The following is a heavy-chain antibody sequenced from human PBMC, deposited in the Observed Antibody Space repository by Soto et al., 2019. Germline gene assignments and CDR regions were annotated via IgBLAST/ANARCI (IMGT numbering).Heavy chain of an antibody. V-gene: IGHV1-46*01. CDR2: LLASGGNT. Sequence: ASVKVSCKASGYGFFSYYIHWVRQAPGQGLEWMGILLASGGNTDYAQRFRGRVSMTRDTSTTNTVSLELTSLTSDDTAVYYCARGGATTFGVIYXWGQGTRFTVSX. D-gene: IGHD3-3*01. J-gene: IGHJ4*02. CDR1: GYGFFSYY. CDR3: ARGGATTFGVIYX.